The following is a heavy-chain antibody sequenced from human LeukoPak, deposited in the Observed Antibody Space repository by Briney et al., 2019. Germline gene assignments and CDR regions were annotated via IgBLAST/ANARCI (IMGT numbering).Heavy chain of an antibody. Sequence: GASVKASCKASGGTFSSYAISWVRQAPGQGLEWMGWISAYNGNTNYAQKLQGRVSMTTDTSTSTAYLELRSLRSDDTAVYYCARMPDIVVVPAATFDPWGQGTLVTVSS. D-gene: IGHD2-2*01. CDR3: ARMPDIVVVPAATFDP. J-gene: IGHJ5*02. CDR1: GGTFSSYA. V-gene: IGHV1-18*01. CDR2: ISAYNGNT.